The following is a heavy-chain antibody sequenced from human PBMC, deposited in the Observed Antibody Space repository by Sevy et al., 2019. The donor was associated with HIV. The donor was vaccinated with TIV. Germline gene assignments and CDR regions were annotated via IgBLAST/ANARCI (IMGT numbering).Heavy chain of an antibody. V-gene: IGHV3-7*01. D-gene: IGHD3-16*01. CDR1: GFTFSSYW. CDR2: MKQDGSDK. Sequence: GGSLRLSCAASGFTFSSYWMSWVRQAPGKGLEWVATMKQDGSDKYYVDSVKGRFTISRDNAKNSLYLQMNSLRAEDSAVFYCVGEGLGGFSDILDFWGQGTLVTVSS. J-gene: IGHJ4*02. CDR3: VGEGLGGFSDILDF.